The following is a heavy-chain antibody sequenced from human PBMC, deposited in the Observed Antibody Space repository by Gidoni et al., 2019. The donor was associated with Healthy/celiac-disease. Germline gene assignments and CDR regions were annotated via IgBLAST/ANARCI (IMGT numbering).Heavy chain of an antibody. CDR2: ISSSCSTI. V-gene: IGHV3-48*03. Sequence: EVQLVESGGGLVQPGGSLRPSCAASGFTFSSYEMNWVRQAPGKGLEWVADISSSCSTIYSSDSGKGRITISRDNAKNSRYLQMNSRRAEDTAVYDWARDIGAFDTWGQGTMVTVSS. CDR3: ARDIGAFDT. CDR1: GFTFSSYE. J-gene: IGHJ3*02. D-gene: IGHD3-10*01.